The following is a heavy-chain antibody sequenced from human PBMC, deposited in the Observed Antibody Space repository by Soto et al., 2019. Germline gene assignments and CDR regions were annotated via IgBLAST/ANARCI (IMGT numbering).Heavy chain of an antibody. Sequence: EVQLVESGGGLVQPGGSLRLSCAASGFTVSSHYVSWVRQAPGKGLEWVSVIYSGGSTYYAKSVTGRFIISRDNSKSTVYLQMNSLRAEDTAVYYCARDRTISDYRSSGALGLWGQGTLVSVSS. CDR2: IYSGGST. J-gene: IGHJ1*01. D-gene: IGHD6-6*01. V-gene: IGHV3-66*01. CDR1: GFTVSSHY. CDR3: ARDRTISDYRSSGALGL.